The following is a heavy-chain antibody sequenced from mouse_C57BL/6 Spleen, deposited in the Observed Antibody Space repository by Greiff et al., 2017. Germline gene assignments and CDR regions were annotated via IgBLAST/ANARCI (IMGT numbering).Heavy chain of an antibody. CDR3: ARYDYDEGGYFDY. D-gene: IGHD2-4*01. Sequence: VTLQESGAELAKPGASVKLSCKASGYTFTSHWMHRVKQRPGQGLEWIGYINPSSGYTKYNQKFKDKATLTADKSSSTAYMQLSSLTYEDSAVYYCARYDYDEGGYFDYWGQGTTLTVSS. J-gene: IGHJ2*01. CDR1: GYTFTSHW. CDR2: INPSSGYT. V-gene: IGHV1-7*01.